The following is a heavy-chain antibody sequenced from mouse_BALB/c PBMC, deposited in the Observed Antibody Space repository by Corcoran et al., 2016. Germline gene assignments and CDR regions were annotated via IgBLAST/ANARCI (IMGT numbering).Heavy chain of an antibody. CDR1: GYTFTNYG. Sequence: QIQLVQSGPELKKPGETVKISCKASGYTFTNYGMNWVKQAPGKGLKWMVWINTYTGEPTYADDFKGRFAFSLETSASTAYLQIKNLKNEDTATYFCARFITTATSLFDYWGQGTTLTVSS. J-gene: IGHJ2*01. CDR2: INTYTGEP. V-gene: IGHV9-3-1*01. D-gene: IGHD1-2*01. CDR3: ARFITTATSLFDY.